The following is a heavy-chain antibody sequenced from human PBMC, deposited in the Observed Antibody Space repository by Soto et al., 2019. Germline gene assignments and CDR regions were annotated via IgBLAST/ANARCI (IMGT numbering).Heavy chain of an antibody. CDR2: TSANNDNT. CDR3: ARDGRGTCTGTSCYYFDY. V-gene: IGHV1-18*04. CDR1: GYTFTRYG. D-gene: IGHD2-2*01. Sequence: QVQLVQSGTEVKEPGASVKVSCKASGYTFTRYGISWVRQAPGQGLEWMAWTSANNDNTNYEEKIHGRVTLTTATSTGKAYMELRSLRSDDTAVNYCARDGRGTCTGTSCYYFDYWGQGTLVTVSS. J-gene: IGHJ4*02.